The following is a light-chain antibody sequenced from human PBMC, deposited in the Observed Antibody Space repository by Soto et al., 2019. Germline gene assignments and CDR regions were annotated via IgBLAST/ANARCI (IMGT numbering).Light chain of an antibody. CDR2: GAS. V-gene: IGKV3-15*01. J-gene: IGKJ5*01. CDR1: QSVDGY. CDR3: QQYHKWPPIT. Sequence: EVVLTQSPATLSVSLGESATLSCRASQSVDGYLAWYQHKPGQAPRLLIYGASTRATGVTARFRGGGSGTEFTLTISSLQSEDFALYYCQQYHKWPPITFGQGTRLEIK.